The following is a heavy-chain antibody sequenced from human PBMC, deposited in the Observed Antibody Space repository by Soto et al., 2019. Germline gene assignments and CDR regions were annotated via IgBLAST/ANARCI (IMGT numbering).Heavy chain of an antibody. D-gene: IGHD4-17*01. V-gene: IGHV2-26*01. CDR3: ARRNVDSYQFFYAMDV. J-gene: IGHJ6*04. CDR2: IFSDNER. CDR1: GFSLTTGKMG. Sequence: QVTLKESGPALVKPTESLTLTCTVSGFSLTTGKMGVSWIRQPPGKALEWLAHIFSDNERSYRTSLQGRLTISKDAYGSQWVLSMTNVDPVDTATYYCARRNVDSYQFFYAMDVWGEGTTVTVAS.